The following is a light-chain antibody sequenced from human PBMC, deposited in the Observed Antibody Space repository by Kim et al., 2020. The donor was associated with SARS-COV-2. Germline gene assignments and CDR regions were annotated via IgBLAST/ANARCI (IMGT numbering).Light chain of an antibody. Sequence: VPPGDSPPPPCRARQIISSNLAWYQQKPGQAPRLLIYGASTRATGIPGRFSGSGSGTEFTLTITGLQSEDFAVYYCQQYDKWPLTFGQGTQVEIK. CDR3: QQYDKWPLT. V-gene: IGKV3-15*01. CDR1: QIISSN. J-gene: IGKJ4*01. CDR2: GAS.